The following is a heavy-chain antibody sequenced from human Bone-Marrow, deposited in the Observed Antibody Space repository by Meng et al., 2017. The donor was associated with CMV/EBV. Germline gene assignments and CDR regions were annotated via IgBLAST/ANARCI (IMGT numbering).Heavy chain of an antibody. CDR1: GFTFDDYA. Sequence: GESLKISCAAPGFTFDDYAMHWVRQAPGKGLEWVSVIYSGGSSTYYADSVKGRFTISRDNSKNTLYLQMNSLRAEDTAVYYCAKSSYDGDFWSGYYYYYYGMDVWGQGTTVTVSS. D-gene: IGHD3-3*01. V-gene: IGHV3-23*03. CDR3: AKSSYDGDFWSGYYYYYYGMDV. CDR2: IYSGGSST. J-gene: IGHJ6*02.